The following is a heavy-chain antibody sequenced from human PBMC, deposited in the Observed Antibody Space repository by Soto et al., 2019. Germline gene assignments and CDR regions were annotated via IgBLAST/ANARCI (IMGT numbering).Heavy chain of an antibody. CDR2: IVVGSGNT. D-gene: IGHD6-6*01. Sequence: SVKVYCKASGFTFTSSAVQWVRQARGQRLEWIGWIVVGSGNTNYAQKFQERVTITRDMSTSTAYMELSSLRSEDTAVYYCAADSYSSSSLYYYGMDVWGQGTTVTVSS. V-gene: IGHV1-58*01. J-gene: IGHJ6*02. CDR3: AADSYSSSSLYYYGMDV. CDR1: GFTFTSSA.